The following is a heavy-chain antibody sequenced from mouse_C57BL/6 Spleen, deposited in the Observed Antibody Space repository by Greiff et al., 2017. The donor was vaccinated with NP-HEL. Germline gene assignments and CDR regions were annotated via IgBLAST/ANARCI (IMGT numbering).Heavy chain of an antibody. J-gene: IGHJ4*01. V-gene: IGHV5-6*01. CDR2: ISSGGSYT. CDR1: GFTFSSYG. Sequence: EVNLVESGGDLVKPGGSLKLSCAASGFTFSSYGMSWVRQTPDKRLEWVATISSGGSYTYYPDSVKGRFTISRDNAKNTLYLQMSSLKSEDTAMYYCARHQDYYGSSLYAMDYWGQGTSVTVSS. D-gene: IGHD1-1*01. CDR3: ARHQDYYGSSLYAMDY.